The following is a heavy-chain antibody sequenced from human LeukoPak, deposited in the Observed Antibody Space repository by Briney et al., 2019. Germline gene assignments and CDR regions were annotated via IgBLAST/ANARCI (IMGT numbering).Heavy chain of an antibody. V-gene: IGHV1-18*01. J-gene: IGHJ4*02. CDR3: ARAVGYYDSSGYFGYFDY. CDR2: ISAYNGNT. Sequence: ASVKVSCKASGYTFTSYGISWVRQAPGQGLEWMGWISAYNGNTNYAQKLQGRVTMTTDTSTSTAYMELRSLRSDDTAVYYCARAVGYYDSSGYFGYFDYWGQGTPVTVSS. CDR1: GYTFTSYG. D-gene: IGHD3-22*01.